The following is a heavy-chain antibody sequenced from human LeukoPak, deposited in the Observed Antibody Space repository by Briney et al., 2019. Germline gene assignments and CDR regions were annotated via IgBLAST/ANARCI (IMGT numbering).Heavy chain of an antibody. CDR2: IYHSGST. D-gene: IGHD6-13*01. CDR3: ARCYSSSWCLFDY. CDR1: HYSINSGYY. Sequence: SETLSLTCTVSHYSINSGYYWGWIRQPPGKGLEWIGSIYHSGSTYYNPSLKSRVTISVDTSKNQFSLKLSSVTAADTAVYYCARCYSSSWCLFDYWGQGTLVTVSS. V-gene: IGHV4-38-2*02. J-gene: IGHJ4*02.